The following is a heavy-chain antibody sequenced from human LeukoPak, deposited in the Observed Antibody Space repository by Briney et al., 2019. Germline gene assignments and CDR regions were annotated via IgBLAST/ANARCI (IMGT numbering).Heavy chain of an antibody. CDR1: VGSISSDTYC. V-gene: IGHV4-61*02. CDR3: ARDPFGEFYFDY. Sequence: PSQSLSVTCTVSVGSISSDTYCWSWIRQPAGTGLEWIGRISSGGRTDYNPSLKSRVTISVDTTKNHLSTKLGSVTAADTAVYYCARDPFGEFYFDYWGQGTLVTVSS. D-gene: IGHD3-10*01. CDR2: ISSGGRT. J-gene: IGHJ4*02.